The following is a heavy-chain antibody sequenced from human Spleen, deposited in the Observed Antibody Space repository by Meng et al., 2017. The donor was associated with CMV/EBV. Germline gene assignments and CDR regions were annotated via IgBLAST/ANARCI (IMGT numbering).Heavy chain of an antibody. D-gene: IGHD3-16*02. V-gene: IGHV1-2*02. J-gene: IGHJ4*02. Sequence: ASVKVSCKASGFTFTDYYIHWVRQAPGQGLEWMGWINPNSGGTKYAQKFQGRVTMSSDTSINTAYMELNSLISDDTAVYYCARDRCTAYWGQGTLVTVSS. CDR2: INPNSGGT. CDR1: GFTFTDYY. CDR3: ARDRCTAY.